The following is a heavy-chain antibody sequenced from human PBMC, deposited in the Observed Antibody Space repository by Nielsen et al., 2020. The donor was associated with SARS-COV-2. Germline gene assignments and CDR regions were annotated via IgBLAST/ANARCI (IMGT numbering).Heavy chain of an antibody. V-gene: IGHV1-18*01. CDR1: GYLFLNYG. Sequence: ASVKVSCTPSGYLFLNYGFSLVRQAPGQGLEWMGWINTYNGITKYSQKFQGRVTMTTDTSTSTAYMELRGLRSDDTAVYYCARGKWELLWFGESDYWGQGTMVTV. D-gene: IGHD3-10*01. CDR3: ARGKWELLWFGESDY. J-gene: IGHJ4*02. CDR2: INTYNGIT.